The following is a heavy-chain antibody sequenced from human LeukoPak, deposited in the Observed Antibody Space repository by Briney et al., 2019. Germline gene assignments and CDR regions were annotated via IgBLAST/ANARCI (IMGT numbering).Heavy chain of an antibody. Sequence: SETLSLTCTVSGGSISSYYWSWIRQPPGKGLEWIGYIYYSGSTNYNPSLKSRVTISVDTSKNQFSLKLSSVTAADTAVYYCARGLYAPYSSYYYYGMDVWGQGTTVTVSS. D-gene: IGHD2/OR15-2a*01. CDR2: IYYSGST. V-gene: IGHV4-59*12. CDR3: ARGLYAPYSSYYYYGMDV. CDR1: GGSISSYY. J-gene: IGHJ6*02.